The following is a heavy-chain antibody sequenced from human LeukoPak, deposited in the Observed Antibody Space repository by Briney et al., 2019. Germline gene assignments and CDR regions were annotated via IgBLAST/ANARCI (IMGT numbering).Heavy chain of an antibody. V-gene: IGHV4-59*08. Sequence: KPSETLSLTCTVSGGSISSYYWSWIRQPPGKGLEWIGYVYYSGSTNYNPSLKSRVTISLDTSKNQFSLKLLSVTAADTAVYYCARHLSGFSSGKFDSWGQGTLVTVSS. CDR2: VYYSGST. D-gene: IGHD6-19*01. CDR3: ARHLSGFSSGKFDS. CDR1: GGSISSYY. J-gene: IGHJ4*02.